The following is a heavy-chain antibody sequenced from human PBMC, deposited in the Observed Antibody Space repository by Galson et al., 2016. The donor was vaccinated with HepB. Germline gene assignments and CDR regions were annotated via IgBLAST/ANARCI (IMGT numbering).Heavy chain of an antibody. CDR1: GYSFSSYW. D-gene: IGHD6-19*01. V-gene: IGHV5-51*01. J-gene: IGHJ4*02. CDR2: IYPGDSDT. Sequence: QSGAEVKKPGESLKISCRGSGYSFSSYWIGWVRQMPGKGLEWLGNIYPGDSDTRYSPSFQGQVSISADKSITTAYLQWSSLKASDTAFYYCARRGSGWFLFDSWGQGTQVTVSS. CDR3: ARRGSGWFLFDS.